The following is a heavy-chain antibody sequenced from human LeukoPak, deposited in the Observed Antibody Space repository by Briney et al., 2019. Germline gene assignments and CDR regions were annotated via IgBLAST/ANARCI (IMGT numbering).Heavy chain of an antibody. CDR1: GGSISSGSYY. CDR3: ARVVVTVMGPYYYYYYMDV. D-gene: IGHD2-21*02. V-gene: IGHV4-61*02. Sequence: SQTLSLTCTVSGGSISSGSYYWSWIRQPAGKGLEWIGRIYTSGSTNYNPSLKSRVTISVDTSKNQFSLKLSSVTAADTAVYYCARVVVTVMGPYYYYYYMDVWGKGTTVTVSS. CDR2: IYTSGST. J-gene: IGHJ6*03.